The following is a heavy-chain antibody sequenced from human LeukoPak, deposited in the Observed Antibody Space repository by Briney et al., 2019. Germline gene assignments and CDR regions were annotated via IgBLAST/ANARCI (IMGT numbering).Heavy chain of an antibody. V-gene: IGHV3-49*03. D-gene: IGHD2-2*01. CDR3: ARGGVYWSSVSCSVDY. CDR2: IRSKAYGGTT. J-gene: IGHJ4*02. CDR1: GFTFGDYA. Sequence: PGRSLRLSCTASGFTFGDYAMSWFRQAPGKGLEWVGFIRSKAYGGTTENAASVKGRFTISRDDSKSIAYLQMNSLKTEDTAVYYCARGGVYWSSVSCSVDYWGQGILVTVSS.